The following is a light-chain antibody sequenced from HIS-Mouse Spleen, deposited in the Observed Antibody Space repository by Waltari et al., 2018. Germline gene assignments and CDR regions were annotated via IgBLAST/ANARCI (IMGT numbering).Light chain of an antibody. CDR2: EVS. J-gene: IGLJ1*01. CDR1: SSDVGGYNY. CDR3: SSYTSSSTF. Sequence: QSALTQPASVSGSPGQSITISCTGTSSDVGGYNYVSWYQQHPGKSPKLMLYEVSNRPSGVSNRFSGSTSGNTASLTISGLQAEDEADYYCSSYTSSSTFFGTGTKVTVL. V-gene: IGLV2-14*01.